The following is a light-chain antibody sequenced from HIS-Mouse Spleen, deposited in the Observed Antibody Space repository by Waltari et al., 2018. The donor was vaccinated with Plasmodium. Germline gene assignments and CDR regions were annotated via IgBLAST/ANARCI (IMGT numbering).Light chain of an antibody. CDR2: QDS. CDR1: KLGYKY. CDR3: QAWDSSTVV. Sequence: SYELTQPPSVSVSPGQTASITCSGDKLGYKYACWYHQKPGQPPVLVIYQDSKRPSGIPERFSGSNSGNTATLTISGTQAMDEADYYCQAWDSSTVVFGGGTKLTVL. J-gene: IGLJ2*01. V-gene: IGLV3-1*01.